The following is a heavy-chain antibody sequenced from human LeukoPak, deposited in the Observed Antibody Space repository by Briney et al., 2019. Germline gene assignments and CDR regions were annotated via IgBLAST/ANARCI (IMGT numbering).Heavy chain of an antibody. J-gene: IGHJ4*02. V-gene: IGHV3-23*01. CDR3: AKARGSSVYEQFDY. CDR1: GFAFSTYA. D-gene: IGHD5/OR15-5a*01. CDR2: ISTSGRAT. Sequence: PGGSLRLSCAASGFAFSTYAMTWVSQAPEKGLQWVSTISTSGRATYYADSVEGRFTISRDNSKNTLYLQMNSLRADGTAVYYCAKARGSSVYEQFDYWGQGTQVTVST.